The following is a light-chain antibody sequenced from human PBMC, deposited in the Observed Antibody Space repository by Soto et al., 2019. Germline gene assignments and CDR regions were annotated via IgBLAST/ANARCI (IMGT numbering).Light chain of an antibody. CDR3: PEDGCLPRT. CDR1: QSISNR. CDR2: DAS. Sequence: EIQMTQSPATLSATVGDRVTSTCRASQSISNRLAWHQQKPGKAPKVLIYDASSLESGVPSRFSGSGSATEFILTLSSLQPGNFAVYYWPEDGCLPRTFGQGTRLDIK. J-gene: IGKJ1*01. V-gene: IGKV1-5*01.